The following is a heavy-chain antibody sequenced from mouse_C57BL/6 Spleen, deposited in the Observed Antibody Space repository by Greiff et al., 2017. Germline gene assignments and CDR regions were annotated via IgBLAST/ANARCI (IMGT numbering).Heavy chain of an antibody. J-gene: IGHJ3*01. Sequence: VQLQQPGAELVMPGASVKLSCKASGYTFTSYWMTLVKQRPGQGLEWIGEIYPYDSYTNYNQKFKSKATLTVDKSSSPAYMLRSRLTSEDSAVYYCAKGGSIYGFAYWGQGTLVTVSA. D-gene: IGHD1-1*01. CDR2: IYPYDSYT. CDR3: AKGGSIYGFAY. V-gene: IGHV1-69*01. CDR1: GYTFTSYW.